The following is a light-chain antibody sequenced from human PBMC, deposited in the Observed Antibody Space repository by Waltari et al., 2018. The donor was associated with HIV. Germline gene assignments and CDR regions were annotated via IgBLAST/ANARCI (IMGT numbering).Light chain of an antibody. J-gene: IGKJ4*02. V-gene: IGKV3-20*01. CDR2: SAS. Sequence: EVVLTQSPGTLSLSPGQRATLSCRASQPLISDYLACYQQKPGTAPSLLVYSASNRAAGVPDRFDGGGFGTDFTLTISRLEPEDSAVYYCQHSFGTFGRGTRVEI. CDR3: QHSFGT. CDR1: QPLISDY.